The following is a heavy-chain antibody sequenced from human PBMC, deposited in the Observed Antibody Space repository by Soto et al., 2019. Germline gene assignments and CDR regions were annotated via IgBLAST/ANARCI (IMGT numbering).Heavy chain of an antibody. D-gene: IGHD3-22*01. V-gene: IGHV4-30-4*01. CDR3: AREGYDSSGYYYGDY. CDR2: IYYSGST. CDR1: GGSISSGDYY. Sequence: SETLSLTCTVSGGSISSGDYYWSWIRQPPGKGLEWIGYIYYSGSTYYNPSLKSRVAISVDTSKNQFSLKLSSVTAADTAVYYCAREGYDSSGYYYGDYWGQGTLVTVSS. J-gene: IGHJ4*02.